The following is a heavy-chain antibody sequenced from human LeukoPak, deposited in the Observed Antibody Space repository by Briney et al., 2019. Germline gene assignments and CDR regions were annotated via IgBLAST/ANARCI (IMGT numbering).Heavy chain of an antibody. J-gene: IGHJ4*02. CDR3: AKDFYYDSSGYCDY. CDR2: IKGDRSEK. Sequence: GGSLRLSCAASGFTFNNYWMAWVRQAPGKGLEWVANIKGDRSEKFYVDSVKGRFTISRDNAKNSLYLQMNSLRADDTALYYCAKDFYYDSSGYCDYWGQGTLVTVSS. D-gene: IGHD3-22*01. CDR1: GFTFNNYW. V-gene: IGHV3-7*03.